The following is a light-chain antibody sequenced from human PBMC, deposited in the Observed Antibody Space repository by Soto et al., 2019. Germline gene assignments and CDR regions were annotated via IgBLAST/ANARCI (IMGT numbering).Light chain of an antibody. CDR3: CAFGGVFGM. Sequence: QSALTQPRSVSGSPGQSVTISCTGTSADVGRFDYVSWYQQHPGQAPKLIISDLTQRPSGVPDRFSGSRSGNTASLSISGLRPEDEAYYYCCAFGGVFGMFGGGTKLTVL. CDR1: SADVGRFDY. V-gene: IGLV2-11*01. CDR2: DLT. J-gene: IGLJ3*02.